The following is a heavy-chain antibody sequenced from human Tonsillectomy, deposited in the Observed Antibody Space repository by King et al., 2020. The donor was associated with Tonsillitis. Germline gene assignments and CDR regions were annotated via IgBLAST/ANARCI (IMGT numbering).Heavy chain of an antibody. J-gene: IGHJ4*02. CDR2: ISGSGGIT. D-gene: IGHD4-17*01. Sequence: VQLVESGGGLVQPGGSLRLSCAASGFTFSNFAMSWVRQAPGKGLEWVSGISGSGGITYYTDSVKGRFTISRDNSKNALYLQMHSLRAEDTAVYYCAKGISTVTTPDYWGQGTLVTVSS. V-gene: IGHV3-23*04. CDR1: GFTFSNFA. CDR3: AKGISTVTTPDY.